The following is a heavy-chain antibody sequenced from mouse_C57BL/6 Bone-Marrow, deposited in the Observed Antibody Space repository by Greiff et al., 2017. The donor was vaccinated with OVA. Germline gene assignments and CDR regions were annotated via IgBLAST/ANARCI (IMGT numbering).Heavy chain of an antibody. Sequence: VQLQQSGPELVKPGASVKISCKASGYTFTDYYMNWVKQSHGKSLEWIGDINPNNGGTSYNQKLKGKATLTVDKSYSTVYMELRSLTSEDSAVYYWAREGNYYGSRAMDYWGQGTSVTVSS. V-gene: IGHV1-26*01. J-gene: IGHJ4*01. CDR3: AREGNYYGSRAMDY. CDR2: INPNNGGT. D-gene: IGHD1-1*01. CDR1: GYTFTDYY.